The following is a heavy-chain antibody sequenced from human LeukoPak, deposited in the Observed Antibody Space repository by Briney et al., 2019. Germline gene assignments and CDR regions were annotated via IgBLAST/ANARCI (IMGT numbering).Heavy chain of an antibody. Sequence: SETLSLTCTVSGGSISSYYWSWIRQPAGKGLEWIGRIYTSGSTNYNPSLKSRVTISVDTSKNQFSLKLSSVTAADTAVYYCARPLMRGGWEAFDIWGQGTMVTVSS. CDR1: GGSISSYY. J-gene: IGHJ3*02. V-gene: IGHV4-4*07. D-gene: IGHD1-26*01. CDR2: IYTSGST. CDR3: ARPLMRGGWEAFDI.